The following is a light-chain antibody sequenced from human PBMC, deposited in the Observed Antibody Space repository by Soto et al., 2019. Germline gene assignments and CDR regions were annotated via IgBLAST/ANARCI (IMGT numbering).Light chain of an antibody. J-gene: IGKJ5*01. CDR1: QNINNY. Sequence: DIQMTQSPSSLSASVGDRFIITCQASQNINNYLNWYQQKPGRAPRLLIYDASNLEAGVPSRFRGSGSGTDFTFTISRLQPEDIATYYCQQYENLPTFGQGTRLE. V-gene: IGKV1-33*01. CDR3: QQYENLPT. CDR2: DAS.